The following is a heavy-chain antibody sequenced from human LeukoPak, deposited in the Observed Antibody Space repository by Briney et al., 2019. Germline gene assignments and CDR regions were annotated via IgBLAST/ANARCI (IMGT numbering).Heavy chain of an antibody. CDR3: ARDMGYSYGPDY. V-gene: IGHV1-2*02. D-gene: IGHD5-18*01. Sequence: ASVKVSCKASGYTFTGYYMHWVRQAPGQGLEWMGWINPNSGGTNYAQKFQGRVTMTRDTSTSTVYMELSSLRSEDTAVYYCARDMGYSYGPDYWGQGTLVTVSS. J-gene: IGHJ4*02. CDR1: GYTFTGYY. CDR2: INPNSGGT.